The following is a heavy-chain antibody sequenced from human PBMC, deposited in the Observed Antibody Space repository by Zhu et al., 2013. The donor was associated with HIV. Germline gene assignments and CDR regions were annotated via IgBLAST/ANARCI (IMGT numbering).Heavy chain of an antibody. J-gene: IGHJ4*02. CDR1: GFTFSSYW. D-gene: IGHD6-13*01. Sequence: EVQLVESGGGLVQPGGSLRLSCAASGFTFSSYWMSWVRQAPGNGLEWVANINHGGSEKYYADSVKGRFTISRDNAKDSLYLQMNSLRVEDTAVYYCVQPKYTTNWSGFDYWGQGTLVTVSS. CDR3: VQPKYTTNWSGFDY. V-gene: IGHV3-7*01. CDR2: INHGGSEK.